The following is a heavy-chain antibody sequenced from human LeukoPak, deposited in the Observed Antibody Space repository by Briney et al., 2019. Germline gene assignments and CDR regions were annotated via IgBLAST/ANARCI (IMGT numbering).Heavy chain of an antibody. CDR2: ISSSGSTI. CDR1: GFTFSSYE. V-gene: IGHV3-48*03. Sequence: GGSLRLSCAASGFTFSSYEMNWVRQAPGKGLEWVSYISSSGSTIYYADSVKGRFTISRDNAKNSPYLQMNSLRAEDTAVYYCASSSGSYSGEFDYWGQGTLVTVSS. D-gene: IGHD1-26*01. J-gene: IGHJ4*02. CDR3: ASSSGSYSGEFDY.